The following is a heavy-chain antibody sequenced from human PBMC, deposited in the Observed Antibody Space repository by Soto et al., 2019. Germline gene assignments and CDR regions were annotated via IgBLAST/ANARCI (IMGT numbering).Heavy chain of an antibody. CDR1: GGSISSYC. Sequence: PSETLSLTCTVSGGSISSYCWSWIRQPPGEGLEWIGYIYYSGSTNYNPSLKSRVTISVDTSKNQFSLKLSSVTAADTAVYYCARDKITGLFDYWGQGSLVPVAS. CDR3: ARDKITGLFDY. D-gene: IGHD2-8*02. V-gene: IGHV4-59*12. J-gene: IGHJ4*02. CDR2: IYYSGST.